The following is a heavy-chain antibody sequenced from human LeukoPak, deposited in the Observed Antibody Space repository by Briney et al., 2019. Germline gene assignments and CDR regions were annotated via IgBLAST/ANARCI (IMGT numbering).Heavy chain of an antibody. Sequence: ASVTVSCTASGYTFTSYGISWVRQAPGQGLEWMGWISAYNGNTNYAQKLQGRVTMTTDTSTSTAYMELRSLRSDDTAVYYCARYCSGGSCYWDGFDYWGQGTLVTVSS. CDR2: ISAYNGNT. J-gene: IGHJ4*02. V-gene: IGHV1-18*01. CDR3: ARYCSGGSCYWDGFDY. CDR1: GYTFTSYG. D-gene: IGHD2-15*01.